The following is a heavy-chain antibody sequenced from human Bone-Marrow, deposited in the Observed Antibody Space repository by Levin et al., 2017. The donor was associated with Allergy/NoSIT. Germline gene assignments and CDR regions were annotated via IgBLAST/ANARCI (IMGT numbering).Heavy chain of an antibody. Sequence: GESLKISCAGSGFTFTHAWMNWVRQAPGKGLEWVSVMYSGGQTYYADSVKGRFTFSRDNSKNTLYLQMHSLRAEDTAVYYCARQGGYTYVPFDLWGQGTLVTVSS. V-gene: IGHV3-53*01. CDR1: GFTFTHAW. CDR2: MYSGGQT. CDR3: ARQGGYTYVPFDL. J-gene: IGHJ4*02. D-gene: IGHD5-18*01.